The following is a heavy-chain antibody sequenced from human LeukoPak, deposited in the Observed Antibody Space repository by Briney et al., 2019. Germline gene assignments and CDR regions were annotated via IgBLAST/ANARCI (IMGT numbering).Heavy chain of an antibody. CDR1: GFTFSNFA. J-gene: IGHJ4*02. Sequence: GGSLRLSCAASGFTFSNFAMHWVRQAPGKGLEWVAVISYDGSIKYYADSVKGRFTISRDNSKNTLYLQMNSLRAEDTAVYYCARGNYYGSGSYLSEYYFDYWGQGTLVTVSS. V-gene: IGHV3-30*04. CDR2: ISYDGSIK. D-gene: IGHD3-10*01. CDR3: ARGNYYGSGSYLSEYYFDY.